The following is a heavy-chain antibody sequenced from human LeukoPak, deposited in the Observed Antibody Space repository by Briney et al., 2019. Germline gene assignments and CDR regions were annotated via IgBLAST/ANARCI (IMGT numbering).Heavy chain of an antibody. CDR1: GFALSSHW. Sequence: GSLRLSCAASGFALSSHWMTWVRQVPGRGPEWVANVNRDRSETYYLDSVKGRFTISKDNAKNSLYLQMNSLRAEDTALYHCARNNGMDVWGQGTTVIVSS. CDR3: ARNNGMDV. CDR2: VNRDRSET. J-gene: IGHJ6*02. V-gene: IGHV3-7*03.